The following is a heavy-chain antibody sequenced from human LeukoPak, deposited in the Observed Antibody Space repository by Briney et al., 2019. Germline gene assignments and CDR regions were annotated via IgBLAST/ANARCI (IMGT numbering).Heavy chain of an antibody. CDR2: IGTAGDT. CDR1: GFTFSSYD. Sequence: GGSLRLSCAASGFTFSSYDMHWVRQATGKGLEWVSAIGTAGDTYYRGSVKGRFTISRENAKNSLYLQMNSLRAGDTAVYYCARAATNYDFWSGYPFDYWGQGTLVTVSS. CDR3: ARAATNYDFWSGYPFDY. J-gene: IGHJ4*02. V-gene: IGHV3-13*01. D-gene: IGHD3-3*01.